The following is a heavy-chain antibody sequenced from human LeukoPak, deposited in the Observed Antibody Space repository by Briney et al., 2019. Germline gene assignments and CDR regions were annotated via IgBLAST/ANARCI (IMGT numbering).Heavy chain of an antibody. Sequence: PSETLSLTCTVSGGSIGSYYWSWIRQPPGKGLEWIGYIYYSGSTNYNPSLKSRVTISVDTSKNQFSLKLSSVTAADTAVYYCARAPRIQLWLDYWGQGTLVTVSS. D-gene: IGHD5-18*01. CDR2: IYYSGST. J-gene: IGHJ4*02. CDR1: GGSIGSYY. V-gene: IGHV4-59*01. CDR3: ARAPRIQLWLDY.